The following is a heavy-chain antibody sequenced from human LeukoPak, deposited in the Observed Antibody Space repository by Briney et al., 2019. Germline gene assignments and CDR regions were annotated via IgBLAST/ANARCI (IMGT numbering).Heavy chain of an antibody. CDR3: GRGYCSGGSCEDAFDI. V-gene: IGHV4-59*01. Sequence: PSETLSLTCTVSGGSISSYYWSWIRQPPGKGLEWIGYIYYSGSTNYNPSLKSRVTISVDTSKNQFSLKLSSVTAADTAVYYCGRGYCSGGSCEDAFDIWGQGTMVTVSS. D-gene: IGHD2-15*01. CDR2: IYYSGST. J-gene: IGHJ3*02. CDR1: GGSISSYY.